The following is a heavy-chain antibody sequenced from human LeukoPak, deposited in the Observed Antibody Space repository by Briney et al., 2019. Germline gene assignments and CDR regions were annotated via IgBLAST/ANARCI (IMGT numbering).Heavy chain of an antibody. CDR1: GGTFSSYA. Sequence: SVKVSCKASGGTFSSYAISWARQAPGQGLEWMGGIIPIFGTSNYAQKFQGRATITADESTSTAYMELSSLRSEDTAVYYCATSYYYYDSSGYLYFDYWGQGTLVTVSS. V-gene: IGHV1-69*13. CDR3: ATSYYYYDSSGYLYFDY. J-gene: IGHJ4*02. D-gene: IGHD3-22*01. CDR2: IIPIFGTS.